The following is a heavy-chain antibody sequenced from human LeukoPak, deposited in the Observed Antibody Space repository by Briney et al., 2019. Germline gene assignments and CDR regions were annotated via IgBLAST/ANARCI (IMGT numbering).Heavy chain of an antibody. CDR2: ITHSGST. D-gene: IGHD6-6*01. V-gene: IGHV4-34*01. CDR3: ARVVTVAARPSGANFDY. Sequence: SETLSLTRAVYGGSFSGYYWSWIRQPPGKGLEWIGEITHSGSTNYNPSLKSRVTISVDTSKNQFSLRLSSVTAADTAVYYCARVVTVAARPSGANFDYWGQGTLVTVSS. CDR1: GGSFSGYY. J-gene: IGHJ4*02.